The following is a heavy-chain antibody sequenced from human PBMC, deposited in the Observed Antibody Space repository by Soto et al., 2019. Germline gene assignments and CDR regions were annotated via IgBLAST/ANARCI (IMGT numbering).Heavy chain of an antibody. CDR3: ARLSHYDSSGYYSEVFDY. CDR1: GGSISSYY. V-gene: IGHV4-59*12. Sequence: PSETLSLTCTVSGGSISSYYWSWIRQPPGKGLEWIGYIYYSGSTYYNPSLKSRVTISVDTSKNQFSLKLSSVTAADTAVYYCARLSHYDSSGYYSEVFDYWGQGTLVTVSS. J-gene: IGHJ4*02. CDR2: IYYSGST. D-gene: IGHD3-22*01.